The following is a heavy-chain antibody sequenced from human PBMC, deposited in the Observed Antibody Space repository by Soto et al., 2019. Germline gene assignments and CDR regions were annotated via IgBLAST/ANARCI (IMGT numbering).Heavy chain of an antibody. V-gene: IGHV4-39*01. J-gene: IGHJ1*01. Sequence: QLQLQESGPGLVKPSETLSLTCTVSGGSISSSSYYWGWIRQPPGKGLEWIGSIYYSGSTYYNPSLKSRVTISVDTSKNQFSLKLSSVTAADTAVYYCARQQTGYSYGRGFEYFQHWGQGTLVTVSS. D-gene: IGHD5-18*01. CDR1: GGSISSSSYY. CDR3: ARQQTGYSYGRGFEYFQH. CDR2: IYYSGST.